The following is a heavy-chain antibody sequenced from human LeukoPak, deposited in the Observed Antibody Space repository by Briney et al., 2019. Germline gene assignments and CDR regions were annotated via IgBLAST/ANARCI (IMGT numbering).Heavy chain of an antibody. CDR1: GFTFSSYW. CDR2: IKQDGSEK. CDR3: ARNPPGPAAGDY. Sequence: GGSLRLSCAAYGFTFSSYWMSWVRQAPGKGLEWVANIKQDGSEKYYVDSVKGRFTISRDNAKNSLYLQMNRLRAEDTAVYYCARNPPGPAAGDYWRQGTRVTVSS. D-gene: IGHD6-13*01. J-gene: IGHJ4*02. V-gene: IGHV3-7*01.